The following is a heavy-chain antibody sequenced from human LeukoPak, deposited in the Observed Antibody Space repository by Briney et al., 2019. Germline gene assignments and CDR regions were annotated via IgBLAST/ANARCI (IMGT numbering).Heavy chain of an antibody. J-gene: IGHJ3*02. V-gene: IGHV3-21*01. Sequence: GGSLRLSCAASGFTFSSYSMNWVRQAPGKGLEWVSSISSSSSYIYYADSVKGRFTISRDNAKNSLYLQMNSLRAEDTAVYYCARGGERGFDALDIWGQGKMVT. CDR2: ISSSSSYI. CDR1: GFTFSSYS. CDR3: ARGGERGFDALDI. D-gene: IGHD2-21*01.